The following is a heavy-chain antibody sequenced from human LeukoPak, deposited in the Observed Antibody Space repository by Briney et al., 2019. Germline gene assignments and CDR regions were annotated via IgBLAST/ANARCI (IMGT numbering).Heavy chain of an antibody. CDR3: ARQNIYCSRTSCYEVDWFDP. CDR1: GDSVSSNSAA. V-gene: IGHV6-1*01. CDR2: TYYRSKWYN. Sequence: KDSQTLSLTCAISGDSVSSNSAAWNWIRQSPSRGLEWLGRTYYRSKWYNDYAVSVKSRITINPDTSKNQFSLKLSSVTAADTAVYYCARQNIYCSRTSCYEVDWFDPWGQGTLVTVSS. J-gene: IGHJ5*02. D-gene: IGHD2-2*01.